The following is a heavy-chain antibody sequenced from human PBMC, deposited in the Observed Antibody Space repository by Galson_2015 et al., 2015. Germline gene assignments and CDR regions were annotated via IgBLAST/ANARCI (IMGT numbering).Heavy chain of an antibody. CDR3: ARDRQYLRRKDFDI. D-gene: IGHD4-11*01. CDR1: GYTFTSYA. V-gene: IGHV1-3*01. Sequence: SVKVSCKTSGYTFTSYAMHWVRQAPGQRLEWMGWINAGNGNTKYSQKFQGRVTITRDTFASTAYMELSSLRSEDTAVYYCARDRQYLRRKDFDIWGQGTMVTVSS. CDR2: INAGNGNT. J-gene: IGHJ3*02.